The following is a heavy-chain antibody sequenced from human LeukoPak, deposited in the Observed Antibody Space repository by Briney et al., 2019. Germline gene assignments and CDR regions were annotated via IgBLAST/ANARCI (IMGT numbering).Heavy chain of an antibody. V-gene: IGHV5-51*01. D-gene: IGHD5-18*01. J-gene: IGHJ4*02. CDR3: VRHDNYALDY. CDR2: IFPGNSQT. Sequence: GESLKISCEGSGYSFASYWIGWARQMPGKRLEFMAIIFPGNSQTVYSPSFQGQVTISAVQSISTAYLQWSGLKASDTAMYYCVRHDNYALDYWGQGALVSVSS. CDR1: GYSFASYW.